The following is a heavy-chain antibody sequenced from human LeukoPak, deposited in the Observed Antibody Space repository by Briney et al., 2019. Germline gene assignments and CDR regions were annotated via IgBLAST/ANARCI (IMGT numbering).Heavy chain of an antibody. CDR3: ARDHDYDFWSGYYGGYFQH. Sequence: GGSLRLSCAASGFTFRSYSMNWVRQAPGKGLEWVSSITSGGSDIFYADSVKGRFTISRDNAKNSLYLQMNSLRAEDTAVYYCARDHDYDFWSGYYGGYFQHWGQGTLVTVSS. V-gene: IGHV3-21*01. CDR2: ITSGGSDI. D-gene: IGHD3-3*01. J-gene: IGHJ1*01. CDR1: GFTFRSYS.